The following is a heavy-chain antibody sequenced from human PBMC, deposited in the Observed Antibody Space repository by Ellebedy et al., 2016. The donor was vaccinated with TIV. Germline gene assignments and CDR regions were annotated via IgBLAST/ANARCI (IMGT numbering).Heavy chain of an antibody. Sequence: MPSETLSLTCAVSGGFISNYYWTWIRQSPETGLEWIGYIYHSGSNGSNPSLKSRVTISVATPKNQFSLKLNSVTAADTAGYYCARGAPFPYYFDSWGQGLLVTVSS. V-gene: IGHV4-59*01. CDR3: ARGAPFPYYFDS. CDR2: IYHSGSN. CDR1: GGFISNYY. J-gene: IGHJ4*02.